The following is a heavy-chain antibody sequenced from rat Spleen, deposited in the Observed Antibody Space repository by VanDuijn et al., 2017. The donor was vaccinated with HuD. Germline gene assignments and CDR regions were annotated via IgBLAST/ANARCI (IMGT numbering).Heavy chain of an antibody. CDR3: ARRHQRYWYFDF. J-gene: IGHJ1*01. CDR1: GFTFKNYW. CDR2: IINTGGST. Sequence: EVQLVESGGGLVQPGRSLKLSCVASGFTFKNYWMTWIRQAPGKGLEWVASIINTGGSTYYPDSVKGRFTISRDNAKSTLYLQMDSLRSEDTATYYCARRHQRYWYFDFWGPGTMVTVSS. D-gene: IGHD3-2*01. V-gene: IGHV5-31*01.